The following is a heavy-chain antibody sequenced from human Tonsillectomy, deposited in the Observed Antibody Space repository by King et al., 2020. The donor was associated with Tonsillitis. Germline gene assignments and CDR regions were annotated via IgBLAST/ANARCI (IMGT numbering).Heavy chain of an antibody. V-gene: IGHV4-61*02. CDR2: IYTSGST. CDR1: GGSISSGSYY. CDR3: ARETSYDFWSGYPNWFDP. D-gene: IGHD3-3*01. J-gene: IGHJ5*02. Sequence: QLQESGPGLVKPSQTLSLTCNVSGGSISSGSYYWSWIQQPAGKGLEWIGGIYTSGSTNYNPSLKSRVTMSVATSKNQFSLKLSSVTAADTAVYYCARETSYDFWSGYPNWFDPWGQGTLVTVSS.